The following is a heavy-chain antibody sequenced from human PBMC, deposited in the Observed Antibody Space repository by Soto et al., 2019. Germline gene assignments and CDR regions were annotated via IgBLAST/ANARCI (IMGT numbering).Heavy chain of an antibody. V-gene: IGHV4-31*03. J-gene: IGHJ4*02. CDR3: ARTPGIAAAGTWNDY. CDR1: GGSISSGGYY. Sequence: SETLSLTCTVSGGSISSGGYYWSWIRQHPGKGLEWIGYIYYSGSTYYNPSLKSRVTISVDTSKNQFSLKLSSVTAADTAVYYCARTPGIAAAGTWNDYWGQGTQVTVSS. D-gene: IGHD6-13*01. CDR2: IYYSGST.